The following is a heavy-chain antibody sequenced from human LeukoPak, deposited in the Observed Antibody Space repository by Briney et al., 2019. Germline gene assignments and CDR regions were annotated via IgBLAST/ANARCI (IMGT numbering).Heavy chain of an antibody. D-gene: IGHD5-18*01. CDR3: ARGYRLTRQPNDAFDI. CDR1: GYTFTSYG. J-gene: IGHJ3*02. Sequence: PSVTVSCKASGYTFTSYGISWVRLAPGQGLEWMGWISAYNGNTNYAQKLQGRVTMTTDTSTSTAYMELRSLRSDDTAVYYCARGYRLTRQPNDAFDIWGEGTLATVSS. CDR2: ISAYNGNT. V-gene: IGHV1-18*01.